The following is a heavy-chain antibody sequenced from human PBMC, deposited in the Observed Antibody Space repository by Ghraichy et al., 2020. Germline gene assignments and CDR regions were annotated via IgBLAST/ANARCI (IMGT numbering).Heavy chain of an antibody. V-gene: IGHV3-7*04. CDR1: GFSFSNDW. CDR2: INPDGSEK. CDR3: SRAMGV. Sequence: LSLTCVDSGFSFSNDWMTWVRQAPGKGLQWVANINPDGSEKYYVDSVKGRFTISRDNAKNSLFLQMNSLRAEDTAVYYCSRAMGVWGQGTTVTVFS. J-gene: IGHJ6*02.